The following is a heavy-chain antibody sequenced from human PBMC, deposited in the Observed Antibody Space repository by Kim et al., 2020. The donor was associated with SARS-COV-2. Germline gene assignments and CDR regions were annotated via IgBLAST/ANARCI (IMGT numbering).Heavy chain of an antibody. J-gene: IGHJ4*02. D-gene: IGHD3-22*01. V-gene: IGHV3-21*01. CDR3: ARDSSGYSEVDY. Sequence: YHADSVKGRFHISKDNAKSSLYLEMNSLRAEDTAVYYCARDSSGYSEVDYWGQGTLVTVSS.